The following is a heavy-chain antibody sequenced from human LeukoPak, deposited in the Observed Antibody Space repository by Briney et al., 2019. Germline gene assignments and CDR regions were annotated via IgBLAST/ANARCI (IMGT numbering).Heavy chain of an antibody. CDR3: AMILYATGSPTYYLDY. V-gene: IGHV1-2*02. D-gene: IGHD2-8*01. Sequence: ASVKVSCKASEYSFTDNSMHGVRQALGKGLGWLGWINPKNGDTNYAQNFQGRVTMTRDTSISTVYMEVSWLRSDDTAVYYCAMILYATGSPTYYLDYWGQGTLVTVSS. CDR1: EYSFTDNS. J-gene: IGHJ4*02. CDR2: INPKNGDT.